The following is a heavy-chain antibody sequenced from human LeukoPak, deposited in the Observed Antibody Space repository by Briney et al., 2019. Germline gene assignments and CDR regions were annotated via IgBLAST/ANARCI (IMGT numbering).Heavy chain of an antibody. Sequence: GGSLRLSCEASGFSFSYYNFNWVRQAPGKGLEWVAYIKSSGDAAFYADSVKGRFTISRDNAKNSMYLQINDLRAEDTAVYYCARDLGWDARRYFDFWGRGTLVTVSS. CDR3: ARDLGWDARRYFDF. CDR1: GFSFSYYN. V-gene: IGHV3-11*01. D-gene: IGHD1-26*01. J-gene: IGHJ2*01. CDR2: IKSSGDAA.